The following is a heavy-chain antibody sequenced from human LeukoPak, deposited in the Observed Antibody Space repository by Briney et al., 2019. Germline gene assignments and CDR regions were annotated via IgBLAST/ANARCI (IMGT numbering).Heavy chain of an antibody. CDR1: GFTFDDYA. Sequence: GGSLRLSCAASGFTFDDYAMHWVRLAPGKGLEWVSGISWNSGSIGYADSVKGRFTISRDNAKNSLYLQMNSLRAEDTALYYCAKDALNYSSSWFNWFDPWGQGTLVTVSS. V-gene: IGHV3-9*01. CDR3: AKDALNYSSSWFNWFDP. D-gene: IGHD6-13*01. J-gene: IGHJ5*02. CDR2: ISWNSGSI.